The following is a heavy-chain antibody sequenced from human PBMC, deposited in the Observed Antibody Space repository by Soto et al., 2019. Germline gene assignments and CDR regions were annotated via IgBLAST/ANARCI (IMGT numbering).Heavy chain of an antibody. CDR1: GFTFSSYA. CDR2: ISGGGGTT. CDR3: AKDGTVVPAAMPDY. D-gene: IGHD2-2*01. V-gene: IGHV3-23*01. J-gene: IGHJ4*02. Sequence: GGSLRLSCAASGFTFSSYAMSWVRQAPGKGLEWVSAISGGGGTTYYTNSVKGRFTISRDNSKSTLFLQMNSLRAEDTAVYYCAKDGTVVPAAMPDYWGQGALVTVSS.